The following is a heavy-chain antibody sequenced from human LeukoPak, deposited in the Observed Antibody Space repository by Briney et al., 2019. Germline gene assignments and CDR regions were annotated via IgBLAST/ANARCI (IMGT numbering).Heavy chain of an antibody. D-gene: IGHD6-19*01. J-gene: IGHJ5*02. CDR1: GFTFDDYA. CDR3: ARAQAVAGTGGFDP. V-gene: IGHV3-74*01. CDR2: ISSDGSTT. Sequence: GGSLRLSCAASGFTFDDYAMHWVRQAPGKGLVWVSRISSDGSTTSYADSVKGRFTISRDNAKNTLYLQMNSLRDEDTAIHYCARAQAVAGTGGFDPWGQGPLVTVSS.